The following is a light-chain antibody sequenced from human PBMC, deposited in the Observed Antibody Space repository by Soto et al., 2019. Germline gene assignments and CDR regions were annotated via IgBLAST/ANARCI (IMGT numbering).Light chain of an antibody. V-gene: IGKV3-11*01. CDR1: QSVSIF. J-gene: IGKJ2*01. Sequence: EIVLTQSPATLSLSPGERATLSCRASQSVSIFLAWYQQKPGQAPRLLIYDASSRATGIPARFSASGSGTDFTLTISSLEPEDFAVYYCQQYSNWPPYTFGQGTKLEIK. CDR2: DAS. CDR3: QQYSNWPPYT.